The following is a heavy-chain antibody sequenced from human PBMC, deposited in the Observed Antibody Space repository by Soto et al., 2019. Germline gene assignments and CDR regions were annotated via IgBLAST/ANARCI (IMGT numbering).Heavy chain of an antibody. J-gene: IGHJ6*02. CDR3: ARGGEGAAAGTLVYYYYGMDV. D-gene: IGHD6-13*01. V-gene: IGHV1-69*01. Sequence: SGKVTSQGSGGTLSDRTSSLVGQGPGQGGGWMGGIIPIFGTANYAQKFQGRVTITADESTSTAYMELSSLRSEDTAVYYCARGGEGAAAGTLVYYYYGMDVWGQGTTVTVSS. CDR1: GGTLSDRT. CDR2: IIPIFGTA.